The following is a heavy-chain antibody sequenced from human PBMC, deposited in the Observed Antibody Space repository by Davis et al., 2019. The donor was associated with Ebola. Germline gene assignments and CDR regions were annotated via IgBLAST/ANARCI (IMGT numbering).Heavy chain of an antibody. CDR2: INSNSGVT. Sequence: ASVKVSCKASGYTFTSYAMNWVRQAPGQGLEWMGRINSNSGVTNYAQKFQGRVTMTRDTSISTAYMELNRLRSDDTAVYYCARVRAISVVEKGFDFWGQGTLLTVSS. CDR3: ARVRAISVVEKGFDF. J-gene: IGHJ4*02. D-gene: IGHD6-19*01. CDR1: GYTFTSYA. V-gene: IGHV1-2*06.